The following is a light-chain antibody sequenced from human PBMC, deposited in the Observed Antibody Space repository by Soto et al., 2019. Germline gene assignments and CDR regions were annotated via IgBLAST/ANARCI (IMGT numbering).Light chain of an antibody. J-gene: IGKJ1*01. Sequence: DIQMTQSPSTLSASVGDRVTITCRASQSVNNWLAWYQQKPGRAPDRLIYDASSLQCDVPSRFGGSGSGTEFTLNSSGLQPDDSATYFCQQYTSYSWTFGQGTKVDIK. CDR3: QQYTSYSWT. CDR1: QSVNNW. V-gene: IGKV1-5*01. CDR2: DAS.